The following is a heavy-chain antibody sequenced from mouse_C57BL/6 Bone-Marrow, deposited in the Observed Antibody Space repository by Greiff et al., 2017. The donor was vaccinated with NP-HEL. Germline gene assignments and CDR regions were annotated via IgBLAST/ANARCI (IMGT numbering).Heavy chain of an antibody. Sequence: LLQSGAELVRPGSSVKLSCKDSYFAFMASAMHWVKQRPGHGLAWIGSFTMYSDATEYSENFKGKATLTTNTASSTAYMELSSLTSEDAAVYYGGSYGYDGYWGQGTTLTVSS. CDR1: YFAFMASA. J-gene: IGHJ2*01. CDR3: GSYGYDGY. CDR2: FTMYSDAT. V-gene: IGHV1-49*01. D-gene: IGHD2-2*01.